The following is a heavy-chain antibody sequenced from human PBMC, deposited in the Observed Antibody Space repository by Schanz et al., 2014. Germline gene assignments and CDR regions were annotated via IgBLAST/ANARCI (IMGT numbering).Heavy chain of an antibody. CDR3: AKEKEEVAADGSFFDY. CDR1: GVTFSSYA. Sequence: EVQLLESGGGFVQPGGSLRLSCVASGVTFSSYAMSWVRQPPGEGLVSVSRISGDGTTTSYADSVKGRFTISRDNAKNLLYLQMNGLRAEDTAVYYCAKEKEEVAADGSFFDYWGQGTLVTVSS. J-gene: IGHJ4*02. CDR2: ISGDGTTT. V-gene: IGHV3-23*03. D-gene: IGHD6-13*01.